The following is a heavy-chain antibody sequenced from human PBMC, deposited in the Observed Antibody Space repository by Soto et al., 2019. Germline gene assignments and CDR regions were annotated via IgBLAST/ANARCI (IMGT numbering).Heavy chain of an antibody. CDR2: ISAYNGNT. V-gene: IGHV1-18*01. CDR3: ARNYCSSTSCIFGTNWFDP. D-gene: IGHD2-2*01. CDR1: GYTFTSYG. J-gene: IGHJ5*02. Sequence: ASVKVSCKASGYTFTSYGISWVRQAPGQGLGWMGWISAYNGNTNYAQKLQGRVTMTTDTSTSTAYMELRSLRSDDTAVYYCARNYCSSTSCIFGTNWFDPWGQGTLVTVSS.